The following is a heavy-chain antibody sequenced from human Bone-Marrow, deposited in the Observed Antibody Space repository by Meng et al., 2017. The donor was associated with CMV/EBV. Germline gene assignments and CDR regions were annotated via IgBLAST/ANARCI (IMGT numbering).Heavy chain of an antibody. CDR1: GFTFRTYN. J-gene: IGHJ4*02. CDR3: ARSLRDAYFDY. Sequence: GESLKISCAASGFTFRTYNMNWVRQAPGKGLEWVSVIYSGGSTYYADSVKGRFTISRDNSKNTLYLQMNSLRAEDTAVYYCARSLRDAYFDYWGQGTLVTVSS. CDR2: IYSGGST. V-gene: IGHV3-66*02.